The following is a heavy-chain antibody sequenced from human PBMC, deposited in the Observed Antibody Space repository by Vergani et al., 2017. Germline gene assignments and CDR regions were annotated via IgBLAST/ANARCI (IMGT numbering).Heavy chain of an antibody. D-gene: IGHD6-6*01. CDR3: ASPTAPGSSSFDY. V-gene: IGHV5-51*01. CDR2: IYPGDSDT. Sequence: EVQLVQSGAVVKKPGESLKISCKGSGYSFTSYWIGWVRQVSGKGLVWMGIIYPGDSDTRYSPSFQGQVTIAADKSISTAYLQWSSLKASDTAMYYCASPTAPGSSSFDYWGQGTLVTVSS. CDR1: GYSFTSYW. J-gene: IGHJ4*02.